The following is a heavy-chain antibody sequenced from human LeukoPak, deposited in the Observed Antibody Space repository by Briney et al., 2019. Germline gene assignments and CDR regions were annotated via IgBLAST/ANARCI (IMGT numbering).Heavy chain of an antibody. J-gene: IGHJ5*02. CDR1: GGTFSSYA. V-gene: IGHV1-69*05. CDR3: ALSRGSPGWFDP. D-gene: IGHD3-10*01. Sequence: ASVKVSCKASGGTFSSYAVSWVRQAPGQGLEWMGGIIPIFGTANYAQKFQGRVTITTDESTSTAYMELSSLRSEDTAVYYCALSRGSPGWFDPWGQGTLVTVPS. CDR2: IIPIFGTA.